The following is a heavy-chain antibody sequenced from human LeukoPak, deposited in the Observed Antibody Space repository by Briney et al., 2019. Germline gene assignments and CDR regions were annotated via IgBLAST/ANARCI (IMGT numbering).Heavy chain of an antibody. CDR3: ARDGYNSAFDI. V-gene: IGHV4-39*07. CDR2: IYYSGST. D-gene: IGHD5-24*01. Sequence: PSETLSLTCTVSGGSISSSSYYWGWIRQPPGKGLEWIGSIYYSGSTYYNPSLKSRVTISVDTSKNQFSLKLSSVTAADTAVYYCARDGYNSAFDIWSQGTMVTVSS. J-gene: IGHJ3*02. CDR1: GGSISSSSYY.